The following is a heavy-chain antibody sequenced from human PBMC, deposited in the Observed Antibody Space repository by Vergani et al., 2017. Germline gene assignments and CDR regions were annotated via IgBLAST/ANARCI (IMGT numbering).Heavy chain of an antibody. D-gene: IGHD5-18*01. Sequence: QVQLVQSGAEVKKPGSSVKVSCKASGGTFSSYAISWVRQAPGQGLEWMGGIIPIFGTANYAQKFQGRVTITADESTSTAYMELSSLRSEDTAVYYCAGQSSGLATRRQLWGLYYYGIDVWGQGTTVTVSS. CDR1: GGTFSSYA. V-gene: IGHV1-69*01. J-gene: IGHJ6*02. CDR3: AGQSSGLATRRQLWGLYYYGIDV. CDR2: IIPIFGTA.